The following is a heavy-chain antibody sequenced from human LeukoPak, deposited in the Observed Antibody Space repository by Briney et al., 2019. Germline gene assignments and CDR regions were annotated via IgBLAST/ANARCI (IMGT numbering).Heavy chain of an antibody. CDR3: APDTIFGAY. J-gene: IGHJ4*02. CDR1: GGSISSSSYY. V-gene: IGHV3-21*01. CDR2: ISTSSGHI. Sequence: ETLPLTCTVSGGSISSSSYYWGWVRQAPGKGLEWVSSISTSSGHIYYADSVKGRFTISRDNAKNSLYLQMNSLRAEDTAVYYCAPDTIFGAYWGQGTLVTVSS. D-gene: IGHD3-3*01.